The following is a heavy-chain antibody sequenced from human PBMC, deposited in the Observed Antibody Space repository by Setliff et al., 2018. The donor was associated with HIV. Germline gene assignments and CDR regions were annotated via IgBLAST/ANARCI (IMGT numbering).Heavy chain of an antibody. Sequence: GGSLRLSCAASGFTFSSYSINWVRQAPGKGLEWVSSIISSSTNIYYADSVKGRFTISRDTAKNSLYLQMNSLRAEDTAVYYCARVRDYYDSGAQAFDIWGQGTMVTVSS. V-gene: IGHV3-21*01. CDR2: IISSSTNI. CDR3: ARVRDYYDSGAQAFDI. J-gene: IGHJ3*02. CDR1: GFTFSSYS. D-gene: IGHD3-22*01.